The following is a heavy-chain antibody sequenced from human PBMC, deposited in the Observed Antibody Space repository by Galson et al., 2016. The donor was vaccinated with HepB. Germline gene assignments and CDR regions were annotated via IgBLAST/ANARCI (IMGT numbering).Heavy chain of an antibody. J-gene: IGHJ3*02. CDR3: ARVGSYAFDI. CDR2: SYYSGST. CDR1: GGSISTYY. Sequence: SLTCTVSGGSISTYYWSWIRQPPGKGLEWIGYSYYSGSTNNNPSLKSRVTISVDTSKSQFSLTLTTVTAADTAVYYCARVGSYAFDIWGQGTMVTVSS. V-gene: IGHV4-59*01. D-gene: IGHD3-16*01.